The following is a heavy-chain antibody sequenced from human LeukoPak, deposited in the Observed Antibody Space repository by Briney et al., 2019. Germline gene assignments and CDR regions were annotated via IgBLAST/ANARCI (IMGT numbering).Heavy chain of an antibody. D-gene: IGHD1-26*01. CDR1: GGSISSYY. V-gene: IGHV4-59*08. Sequence: SETLSLTCTVSGGSISSYYWSWIRQPPGKGLEWIGYLYYSGNTNYNPSLKSRVTISVDTSKNQFSLKLSSVTAADTAVYYCARHGAFYYFDYWGQGTLVPVSS. J-gene: IGHJ4*02. CDR3: ARHGAFYYFDY. CDR2: LYYSGNT.